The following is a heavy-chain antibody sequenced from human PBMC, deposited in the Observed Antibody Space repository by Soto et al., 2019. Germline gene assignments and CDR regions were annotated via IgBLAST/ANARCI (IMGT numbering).Heavy chain of an antibody. CDR3: ARAFGTDMDV. Sequence: GGSLRLSCVASGFTVSSNYMSWVRQAPGKGLEWVSVIYSGGSTYYADSVKGRFTISRHNSKNTLYLQMNSLRAEDTAVYYCARAFGTDMDVWGKGTTVTVSS. CDR2: IYSGGST. CDR1: GFTVSSNY. J-gene: IGHJ6*03. V-gene: IGHV3-53*04. D-gene: IGHD3-10*01.